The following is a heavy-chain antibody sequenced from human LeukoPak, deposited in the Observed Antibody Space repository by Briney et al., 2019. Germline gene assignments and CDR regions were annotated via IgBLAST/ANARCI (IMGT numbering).Heavy chain of an antibody. CDR2: IRSKANSYAT. Sequence: TGGSLRLSCAASGFTFSGSAMHWVRQASGKGLEWVGRIRSKANSYATAYAASVKGRFTISRDDSKNTAYLQMNSLKTEDTAVYYCATGDLPSGVWGQGTMVTVSS. D-gene: IGHD1-26*01. CDR3: ATGDLPSGV. J-gene: IGHJ3*01. V-gene: IGHV3-73*01. CDR1: GFTFSGSA.